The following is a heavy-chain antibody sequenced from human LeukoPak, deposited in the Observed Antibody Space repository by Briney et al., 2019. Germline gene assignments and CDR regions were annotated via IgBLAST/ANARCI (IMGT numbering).Heavy chain of an antibody. CDR2: IYYSGGT. CDR3: ARLQVRGIIVQYYFDY. Sequence: SETLSLTCTVSGDSISGYYWSWIRQPPGKGLEWIGYIYYSGGTNYNPSLKSRVTISVDTSIKQFSPNLSSVTAADTAVYYCARLQVRGIIVQYYFDYWGQGTLVTVSS. CDR1: GDSISGYY. V-gene: IGHV4-59*08. J-gene: IGHJ4*02. D-gene: IGHD3-10*01.